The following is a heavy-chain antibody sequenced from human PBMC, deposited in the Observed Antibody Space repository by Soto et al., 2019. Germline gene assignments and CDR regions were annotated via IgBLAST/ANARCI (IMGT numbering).Heavy chain of an antibody. CDR1: GFTFTTAW. CDR3: AADVPTAGAGEFDY. J-gene: IGHJ4*02. V-gene: IGHV3-15*01. CDR2: IKTKVEGETT. Sequence: GGSLRLSCAASGFTFTTAWMNWVRQAPGKGLEWVGLIKTKVEGETTDYAAPVKGSFIVSRDDSKNMVYLQINSLKTEDTAVYYCAADVPTAGAGEFDYWGQGTLVTVSS. D-gene: IGHD1-26*01.